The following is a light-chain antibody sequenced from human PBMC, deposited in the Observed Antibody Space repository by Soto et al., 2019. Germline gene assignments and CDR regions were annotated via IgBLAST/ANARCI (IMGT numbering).Light chain of an antibody. CDR3: QQYYSYPRT. J-gene: IGKJ1*01. CDR1: QGIRSY. V-gene: IGKV1-8*01. Sequence: AIRMTQSPSSLSASTGDRVTITCRASQGIRSYLAWYQQKPGKAPKLLIYAASTLQSGVPSRFSGSGSGTDFTLTISCLQSEDFATYYCQQYYSYPRTFGQGTKVDSK. CDR2: AAS.